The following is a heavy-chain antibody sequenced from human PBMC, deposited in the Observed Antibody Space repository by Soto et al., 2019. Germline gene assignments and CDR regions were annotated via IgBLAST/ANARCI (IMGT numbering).Heavy chain of an antibody. D-gene: IGHD2-2*01. J-gene: IGHJ6*03. CDR1: GFSFDEYA. V-gene: IGHV3-9*01. CDR3: AKGFCSSTRCLTYSYMDV. Sequence: EVQLVESGGGLVQPGRSLRLSCAASGFSFDEYAMHWVRQAPGKGLEWVSGVSWNSGTMGYGDSVRGRFAISRDNAKNSLYLQMNSLTTEDTALYDCAKGFCSSTRCLTYSYMDVWGKGTTVTVSS. CDR2: VSWNSGTM.